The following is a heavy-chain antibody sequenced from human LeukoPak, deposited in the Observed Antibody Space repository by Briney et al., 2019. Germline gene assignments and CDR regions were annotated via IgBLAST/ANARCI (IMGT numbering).Heavy chain of an antibody. CDR1: GFTFGDYA. V-gene: IGHV3-49*04. J-gene: IGHJ4*02. CDR2: IRSKAYGGTT. Sequence: PGGSLRLSCTASGFTFGDYAMSWVRQAPGKVLEWVGFIRSKAYGGTTEYAASVKGRFTISRDDSKSIAYLQMNSLKTEDTAVYYCARVFEGGSYHSPFDYWGQGTLVTVSS. D-gene: IGHD1-26*01. CDR3: ARVFEGGSYHSPFDY.